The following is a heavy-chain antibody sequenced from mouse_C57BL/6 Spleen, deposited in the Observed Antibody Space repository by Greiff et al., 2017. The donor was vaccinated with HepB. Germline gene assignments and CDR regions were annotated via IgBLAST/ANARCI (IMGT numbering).Heavy chain of an antibody. J-gene: IGHJ2*01. CDR2: IYPGSGST. CDR1: GYTFTSYW. CDR3: ARTTTVVGGYFDY. V-gene: IGHV1-55*01. Sequence: VQLQQPGAELVKPGASVKMSCKASGYTFTSYWITWVKQRPGQGLEWIGDIYPGSGSTNYNEKFKSKATLTVDTSSSTAYMQLSSLTSEDSAVYYCARTTTVVGGYFDYWGQGTTLTVSS. D-gene: IGHD1-1*01.